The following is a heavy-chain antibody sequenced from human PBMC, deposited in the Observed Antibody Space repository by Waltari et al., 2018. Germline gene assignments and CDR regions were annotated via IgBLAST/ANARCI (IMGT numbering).Heavy chain of an antibody. Sequence: EVQLVESGGGLAQPGGSLRLSCAASGLSFSNYWMTWVRQASGKGPEWVANIKQDGSGKDYMDSGKGRFTISRDNAKNSLYLQMNNLRVEDTAVYYCTRGGRDSSWYWRDWGQGTLVTVSS. V-gene: IGHV3-7*01. CDR2: IKQDGSGK. J-gene: IGHJ4*02. CDR3: TRGGRDSSWYWRD. D-gene: IGHD6-13*01. CDR1: GLSFSNYW.